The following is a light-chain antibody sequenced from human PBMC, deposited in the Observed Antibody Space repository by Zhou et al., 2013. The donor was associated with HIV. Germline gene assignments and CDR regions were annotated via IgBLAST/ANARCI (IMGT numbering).Light chain of an antibody. V-gene: IGKV1-16*01. CDR2: AAS. Sequence: DIQLTQSPSSLSASVGDRVTITCRASQSISNSLVWYQQKPGKAPKLLIYAASSLQSGVPSRFSGSGSGTDFTLTISSLQPDDFATYYCQQYNSYSTFGQGTKLEIK. J-gene: IGKJ2*01. CDR3: QQYNSYST. CDR1: QSISNS.